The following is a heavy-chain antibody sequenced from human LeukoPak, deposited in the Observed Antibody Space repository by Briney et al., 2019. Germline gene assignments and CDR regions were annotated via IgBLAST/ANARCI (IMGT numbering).Heavy chain of an antibody. D-gene: IGHD5-18*01. V-gene: IGHV1-69*13. CDR3: AKTKGYSYGPYYYHYYMDV. CDR1: GGTFSSYA. CDR2: IIPIFGTA. J-gene: IGHJ6*03. Sequence: ASVKVSCKASGGTFSSYAIGWVRQAPGQGLEWMGGIIPIFGTANYAQKFQGRVTITADESTSTANMELSSLRSEDTAVYYCAKTKGYSYGPYYYHYYMDVWGKGTTVTVSS.